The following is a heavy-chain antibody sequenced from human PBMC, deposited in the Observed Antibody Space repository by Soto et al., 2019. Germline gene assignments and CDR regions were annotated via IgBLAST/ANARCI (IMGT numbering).Heavy chain of an antibody. D-gene: IGHD3-3*01. CDR2: IHAGNGNT. Sequence: EASVKVSCKASGYTFANYAIHWVRQAPGQRLEWMGWIHAGNGNTIYSEKFQGRVTIARDTSANTAYMELSSLGSEDTTVYYCARSPRSGGNYYYAMDVWGQGTTVTVSS. CDR1: GYTFANYA. V-gene: IGHV1-3*01. CDR3: ARSPRSGGNYYYAMDV. J-gene: IGHJ6*02.